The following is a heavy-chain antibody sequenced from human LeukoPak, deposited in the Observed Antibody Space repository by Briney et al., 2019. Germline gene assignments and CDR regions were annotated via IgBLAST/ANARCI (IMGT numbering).Heavy chain of an antibody. CDR2: INTAGSAV. V-gene: IGHV3-48*01. CDR1: GFSFSTYN. CDR3: ARVGSRGDWFDY. J-gene: IGHJ5*01. Sequence: GGSLRLSCVASGFSFSTYNMLWVRQTPGKGLEWLFYINTAGSAVHYADSVKDRFTFSRDNAKNSLYLQMNSLRVEDTAIYYCARVGSRGDWFDYGGQGPRVTVSS. D-gene: IGHD1-26*01.